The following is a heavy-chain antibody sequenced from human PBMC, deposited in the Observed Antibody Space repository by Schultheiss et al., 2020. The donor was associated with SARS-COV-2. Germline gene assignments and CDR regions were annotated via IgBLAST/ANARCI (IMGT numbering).Heavy chain of an antibody. CDR3: ARDGEGATGSSFDY. CDR1: GGSISSGDYY. CDR2: IYYSGST. D-gene: IGHD1-26*01. J-gene: IGHJ4*02. V-gene: IGHV4-30-4*01. Sequence: SETLSLTCTVSGGSISSGDYYWSWIRQPPGKGLEWIGYIYYSGSTNYNPSLKSRVTISVDTSKNQFSLKLSSVTAADTAVFYCARDGEGATGSSFDYWGQGTLVTVAS.